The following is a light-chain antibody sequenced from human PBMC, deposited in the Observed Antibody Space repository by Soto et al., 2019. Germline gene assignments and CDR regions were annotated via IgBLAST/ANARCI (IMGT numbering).Light chain of an antibody. J-gene: IGKJ1*01. V-gene: IGKV3-20*01. CDR3: QQYGRSPRT. CDR2: GAS. Sequence: EIVLTQSPGTLSLSPGERATLSCRASQSVSSSYLAWYQQKPGQAPRLLIFGASSRATGIPDRFSGSGSGTDFIFTISRLEPEDFAVYYCQQYGRSPRTFGQGTKVDIK. CDR1: QSVSSSY.